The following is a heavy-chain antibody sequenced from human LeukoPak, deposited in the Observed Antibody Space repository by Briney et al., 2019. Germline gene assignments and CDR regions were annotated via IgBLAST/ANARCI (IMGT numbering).Heavy chain of an antibody. CDR2: IIPIFGTA. CDR3: ATVGVGATPSYYYYYGMDV. V-gene: IGHV1-69*13. D-gene: IGHD1-26*01. Sequence: GASVKVSCKASGGTFSSYAISWVRQAPGQGLEWMGGIIPIFGTANYAQKFQGRVTITADESTSTAYMELSSLRSEDTAVYYCATVGVGATPSYYYYYGMDVWGQGTTVTVSS. CDR1: GGTFSSYA. J-gene: IGHJ6*02.